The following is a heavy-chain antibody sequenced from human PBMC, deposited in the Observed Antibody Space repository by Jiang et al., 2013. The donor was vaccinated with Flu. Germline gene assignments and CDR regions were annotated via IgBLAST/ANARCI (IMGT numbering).Heavy chain of an antibody. V-gene: IGHV4-34*01. CDR3: ASTPEIPRPQGGNSPVLFY. Sequence: LLKPSETLSLTCAVYGGSFSGYYWSWIRQPPGKGLEWIGEINHSGSTNYNPSLKSRVTISVDTSKNQFSLKLSSVTAADTAVYYCASTPEIPRPQGGNSPVLFYWGQGTLVTVSS. CDR1: GGSFSGYY. CDR2: INHSGST. J-gene: IGHJ4*02. D-gene: IGHD4-23*01.